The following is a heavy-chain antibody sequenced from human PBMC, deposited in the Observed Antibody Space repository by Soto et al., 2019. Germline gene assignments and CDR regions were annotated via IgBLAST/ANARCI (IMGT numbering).Heavy chain of an antibody. CDR1: GFTFTSSA. D-gene: IGHD6-13*01. Sequence: ASVKVSCKASGFTFTSSAVQWVRQARGQRLEWIGWIVVGSGNTNYAQKFQERVTITRDMSTSTAYMELSSLRSEDTAVYYCAADYTSAGASSSSWLINYGMDVWGQGTTVTVSS. CDR2: IVVGSGNT. J-gene: IGHJ6*02. V-gene: IGHV1-58*01. CDR3: AADYTSAGASSSSWLINYGMDV.